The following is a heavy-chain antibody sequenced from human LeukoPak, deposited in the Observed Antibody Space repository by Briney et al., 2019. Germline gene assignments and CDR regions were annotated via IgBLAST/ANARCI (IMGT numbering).Heavy chain of an antibody. CDR1: VGSINSHY. J-gene: IGHJ4*02. D-gene: IGHD1-1*01. Sequence: SGTLSLTRTVSVGSINSHYWSCIWERPGEVLEWIGYIYYTGTTNDNPSLKSRITISVDTSKNQFSLKLTSLTAADTAVYYCVRGGWYNTYWGQGTLVTVSS. CDR2: IYYTGTT. CDR3: VRGGWYNTY. V-gene: IGHV4-59*08.